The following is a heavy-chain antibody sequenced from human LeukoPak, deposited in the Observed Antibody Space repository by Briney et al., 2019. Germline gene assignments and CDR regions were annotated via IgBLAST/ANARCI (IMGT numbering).Heavy chain of an antibody. J-gene: IGHJ4*02. CDR2: IYYSGST. CDR3: ANSAYDSSGYYYVG. V-gene: IGHV4-59*12. CDR1: GGSISSYY. D-gene: IGHD3-22*01. Sequence: SETLSLTCTVSGGSISSYYWSWIRQPPGKGLEWIGSIYYSGSTYYNPSLKSRVTISVDTSKNQFSLKLSSVTAADTAVYYCANSAYDSSGYYYVGWGQGTLVTVSS.